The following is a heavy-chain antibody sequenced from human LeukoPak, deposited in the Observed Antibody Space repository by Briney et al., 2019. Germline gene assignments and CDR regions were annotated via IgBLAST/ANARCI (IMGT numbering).Heavy chain of an antibody. Sequence: SETLSLTCTVSGVSISSYYWSWIRQPPGKGLEWIGSIYTSGSTNYNPSLKSRVTISVDTSKNQFSLELSSVTAADTAVYYCAGSSYCTNGVCYGPNYYYYYMDVWGKGTTVTVSS. CDR2: IYTSGST. V-gene: IGHV4-4*09. CDR3: AGSSYCTNGVCYGPNYYYYYMDV. J-gene: IGHJ6*03. CDR1: GVSISSYY. D-gene: IGHD2-8*01.